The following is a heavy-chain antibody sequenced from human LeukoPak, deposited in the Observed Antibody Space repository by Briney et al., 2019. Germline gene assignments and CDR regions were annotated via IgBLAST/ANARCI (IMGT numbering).Heavy chain of an antibody. CDR1: GFNFDDYA. Sequence: PGRSLRLSCVASGFNFDDYAMHWVRQAPGKGMEWVSGISWNNGSIDYAAFVKGRFTISRDSAKKSLYLQMNSLRAEDTAFYYCAKDREVLPAGEIDYWGQGALVTVSS. V-gene: IGHV3-9*01. CDR2: ISWNNGSI. J-gene: IGHJ4*02. D-gene: IGHD6-13*01. CDR3: AKDREVLPAGEIDY.